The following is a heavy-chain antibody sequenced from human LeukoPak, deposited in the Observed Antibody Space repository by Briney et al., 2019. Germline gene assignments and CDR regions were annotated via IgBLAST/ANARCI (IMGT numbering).Heavy chain of an antibody. J-gene: IGHJ3*02. Sequence: GGPLRLSCAASGFTFSSYAMHWVRQAPGKGLEWVAVISYDGSNKYYADSVKGRFTISRDNSKNTLYLQMNSLRAEDTAVYYCARDGGLYYDPPYDAFDIWGQGTMVTVSS. CDR1: GFTFSSYA. D-gene: IGHD3-22*01. V-gene: IGHV3-30-3*01. CDR3: ARDGGLYYDPPYDAFDI. CDR2: ISYDGSNK.